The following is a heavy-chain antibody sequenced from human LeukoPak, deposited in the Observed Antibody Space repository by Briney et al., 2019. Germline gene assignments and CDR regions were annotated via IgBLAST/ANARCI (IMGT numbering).Heavy chain of an antibody. CDR3: AKEGRRWQWYYFDY. J-gene: IGHJ4*02. Sequence: GRSLRLSCAASGFTFSSYGMNWVRQAPGKGLEWVAVISYDGSNKYYADSVKGRFTISRDNSKNTLYLQMNSLRAEDTAVYYCAKEGRRWQWYYFDYWGQGTLVTVSS. D-gene: IGHD6-19*01. CDR2: ISYDGSNK. V-gene: IGHV3-30*18. CDR1: GFTFSSYG.